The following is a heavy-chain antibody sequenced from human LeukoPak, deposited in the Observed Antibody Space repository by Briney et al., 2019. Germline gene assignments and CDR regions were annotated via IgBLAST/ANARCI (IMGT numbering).Heavy chain of an antibody. V-gene: IGHV3-21*01. Sequence: PGGSLRLSCAASGFTFSSYSMNWVRQAPGKGLEWVSSISSSSSYIYYADSVKGRFTISRDNSKNTLYLQMNSLRAEDTAVYYCARQGRDYVWGSYRLDYWGQGTLVTVSS. CDR1: GFTFSSYS. CDR3: ARQGRDYVWGSYRLDY. J-gene: IGHJ4*02. D-gene: IGHD3-16*02. CDR2: ISSSSSYI.